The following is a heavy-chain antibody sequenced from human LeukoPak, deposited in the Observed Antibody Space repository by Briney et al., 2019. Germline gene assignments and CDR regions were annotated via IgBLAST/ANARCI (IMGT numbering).Heavy chain of an antibody. V-gene: IGHV3-33*01. Sequence: PGRTLRLSCAASGFPFSSYVMHWLRQAPGKGLEWVSGIWFDGGKIYYADSVKGRFTISRDNSKNTLYLQVNSLRAEDTAVYHCARDFTNIRGGGYFDNWGQGTLVTVSS. CDR3: ARDFTNIRGGGYFDN. CDR2: IWFDGGKI. CDR1: GFPFSSYV. D-gene: IGHD2/OR15-2a*01. J-gene: IGHJ4*02.